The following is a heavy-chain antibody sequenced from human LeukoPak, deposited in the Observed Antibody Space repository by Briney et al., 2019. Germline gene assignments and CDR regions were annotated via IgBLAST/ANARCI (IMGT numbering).Heavy chain of an antibody. D-gene: IGHD5-18*01. CDR2: IYYSGST. CDR1: GGSISSYY. V-gene: IGHV4-59*01. CDR3: ARSPREGPGYPPLYYYYMDV. J-gene: IGHJ6*03. Sequence: SETLSLTCTVSGGSISSYYWSWIRQPPGKGLEWIGYIYYSGSTNYNPSLKSRVTISVDTSKNQFSLKLSSVTAADTAVYYCARSPREGPGYPPLYYYYMDVWGKGTTVTVSS.